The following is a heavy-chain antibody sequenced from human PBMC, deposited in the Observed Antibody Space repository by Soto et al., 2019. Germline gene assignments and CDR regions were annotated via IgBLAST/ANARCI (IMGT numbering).Heavy chain of an antibody. CDR3: AKAYTRIASATDAFDI. CDR2: ISWNSGSI. CDR1: GFTFDDYA. V-gene: IGHV3-9*01. Sequence: EVQLVESGGGLVQPGRSLRLSCAASGFTFDDYAMHWVRQAPGKGLEWVSGISWNSGSIGYADSVKGRFTISRDNAKNTLYPQMNSLRAEDTALYYCAKAYTRIASATDAFDIWGQGTMVTVSS. D-gene: IGHD6-13*01. J-gene: IGHJ3*02.